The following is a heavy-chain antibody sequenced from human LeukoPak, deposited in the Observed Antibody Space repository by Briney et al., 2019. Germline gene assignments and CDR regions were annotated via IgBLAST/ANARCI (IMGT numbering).Heavy chain of an antibody. J-gene: IGHJ3*02. D-gene: IGHD3-10*01. CDR3: AIWGGPYGSRSYFVDI. Sequence: ASVKVSCKASGYTFTGYYMHWVRQAPGQGLEWMGRINPNSGGTNYAQKFQGRVTMTRDTSISTAYTELSRLRSDDTAVYYCAIWGGPYGSRSYFVDIWGQGTMVTVSS. V-gene: IGHV1-2*06. CDR1: GYTFTGYY. CDR2: INPNSGGT.